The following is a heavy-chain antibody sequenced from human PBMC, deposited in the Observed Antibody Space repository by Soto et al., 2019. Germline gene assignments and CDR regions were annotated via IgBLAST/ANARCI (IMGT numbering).Heavy chain of an antibody. Sequence: PSETLSLTCTVSGGSIRSGGYYWSWVRQNPRRGLEWIGNIYYSGNTYYNPSLKSRLTISVDTSKNQFSLNLSSVTAADTAVYFCARIDWSRSSLDHWGRGILVTVSS. D-gene: IGHD2-21*01. CDR2: IYYSGNT. J-gene: IGHJ4*02. CDR3: ARIDWSRSSLDH. CDR1: GGSIRSGGYY. V-gene: IGHV4-31*03.